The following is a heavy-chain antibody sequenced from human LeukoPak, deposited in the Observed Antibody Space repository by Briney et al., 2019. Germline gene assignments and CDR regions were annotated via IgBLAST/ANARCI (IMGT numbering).Heavy chain of an antibody. CDR1: GYTFTSYG. V-gene: IGHV1-18*01. Sequence: AAVKVSCTASGYTFTSYGISLVRQPPGQELEWMGLISAYNGNTNYAQKLQGRVTMTTDTSTSTASMELRSLRSDDTAVYYCHITMVRGVYYPRDYWGQGALVTVSS. D-gene: IGHD3-10*01. CDR2: ISAYNGNT. J-gene: IGHJ4*02. CDR3: HITMVRGVYYPRDY.